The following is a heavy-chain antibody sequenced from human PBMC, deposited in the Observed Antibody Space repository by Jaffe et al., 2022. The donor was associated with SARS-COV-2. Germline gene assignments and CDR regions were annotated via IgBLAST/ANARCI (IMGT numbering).Heavy chain of an antibody. D-gene: IGHD6-13*01. CDR1: GFTFSNYA. CDR3: ATITAAGIFDY. Sequence: EVQLVESGGGLVQPGGSLRLSCAASGFTFSNYAMSWVRQAPGEGLEWVSTISGSGGGTFYADSVRGHFTISRDNSKNTLYLEMNSLRAEDTAVYYCATITAAGIFDYWGQGTLVTVSS. J-gene: IGHJ4*02. CDR2: ISGSGGGT. V-gene: IGHV3-23*04.